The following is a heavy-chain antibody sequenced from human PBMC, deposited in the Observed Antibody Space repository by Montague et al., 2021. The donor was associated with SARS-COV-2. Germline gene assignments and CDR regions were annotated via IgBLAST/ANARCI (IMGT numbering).Heavy chain of an antibody. CDR2: IGSGGDT. V-gene: IGHV3-23*01. CDR3: ASYGVKSPGAFDI. Sequence: SLRLSCAASKFTFNTYAMTWVHQAPGKGLEWVSCIGSGGDTFFADSVQGRFTISRDFSTNTVFLQMNRLRADDTAMYFCASYGVKSPGAFDIWGQGTLVTVSS. CDR1: KFTFNTYA. J-gene: IGHJ3*02. D-gene: IGHD4-17*01.